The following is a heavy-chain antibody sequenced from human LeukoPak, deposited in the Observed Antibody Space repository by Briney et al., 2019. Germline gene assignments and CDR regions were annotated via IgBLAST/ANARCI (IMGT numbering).Heavy chain of an antibody. CDR2: ISYDGIKK. J-gene: IGHJ4*02. D-gene: IGHD2-21*02. Sequence: GGSLRLSCAASGFTFTGYAMHWVRLAPGKGLEWVALISYDGIKKYYAGSVKGRFTISRDNSKNTLYLQMNTLRAEDTAVYYCAKERCGGNCPLEHWGQGTLVTLSS. V-gene: IGHV3-30*18. CDR1: GFTFTGYA. CDR3: AKERCGGNCPLEH.